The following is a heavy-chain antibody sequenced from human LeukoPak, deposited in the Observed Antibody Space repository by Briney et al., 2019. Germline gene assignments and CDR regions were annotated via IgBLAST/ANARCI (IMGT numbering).Heavy chain of an antibody. Sequence: SETLSLTCAVYGGSFSGYYWSWIRQSAGKGLEWIGRIHTSGSTNYNPSLKSRVTMSGDTSKNQFSLKLSSVTAADTAVYYCARGVYYYDSSALYWFDPWGQGTLVTVSS. CDR1: GGSFSGYY. D-gene: IGHD3-22*01. V-gene: IGHV4-59*10. CDR2: IHTSGST. CDR3: ARGVYYYDSSALYWFDP. J-gene: IGHJ5*02.